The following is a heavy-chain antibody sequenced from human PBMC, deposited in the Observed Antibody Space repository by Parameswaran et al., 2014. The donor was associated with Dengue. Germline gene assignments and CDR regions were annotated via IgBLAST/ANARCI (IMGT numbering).Heavy chain of an antibody. CDR2: ISYDGSNK. J-gene: IGHJ6*02. V-gene: IGHV3-30*18. CDR3: AKPAVQLESPYYYYYGMDV. D-gene: IGHD6-13*01. Sequence: WIRQPPGKGLEWVAVISYDGSNKYYADSVKGRFTISRDNSKNTLYLQMNSLRAEDTAVYYCAKPAVQLESPYYYYYGMDVWGQGTMVTVSS.